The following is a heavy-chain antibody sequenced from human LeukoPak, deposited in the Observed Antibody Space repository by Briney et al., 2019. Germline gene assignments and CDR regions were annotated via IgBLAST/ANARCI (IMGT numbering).Heavy chain of an antibody. V-gene: IGHV4-34*01. CDR3: ARGKRGYSSSWYDY. D-gene: IGHD6-13*01. CDR1: GGSFSGYY. Sequence: KASETLSLTCAVYGGSFSGYYWSWIRQPPGKGLEWIGEINHSGSTNYNPSLKSRVTISVDTSKNQFSLKLSSVTAADTAVYCCARGKRGYSSSWYDYWGQGTLVTVSS. CDR2: INHSGST. J-gene: IGHJ4*02.